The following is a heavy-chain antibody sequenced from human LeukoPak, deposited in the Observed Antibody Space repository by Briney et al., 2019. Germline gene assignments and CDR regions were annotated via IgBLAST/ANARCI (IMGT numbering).Heavy chain of an antibody. V-gene: IGHV4-34*01. Sequence: PSETLSLTCAVYGGSFSGYYWSWIRQPPGKGLEWIGEINHSGSTNYNPPLKSRVTISVDTSKNQFSLKLSSVTAADTAVYYCARSRITMVRGVINTFDYWGQGTLVTVSS. J-gene: IGHJ4*02. CDR2: INHSGST. CDR1: GGSFSGYY. CDR3: ARSRITMVRGVINTFDY. D-gene: IGHD3-10*01.